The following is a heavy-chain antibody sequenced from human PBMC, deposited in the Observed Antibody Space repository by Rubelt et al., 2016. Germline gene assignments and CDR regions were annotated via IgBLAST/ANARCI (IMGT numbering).Heavy chain of an antibody. CDR3: AKAISELLLGVDYGMDV. J-gene: IGHJ6*02. CDR1: GDSVSSNSAA. Sequence: GPGLVKPSQTLSLTCAISGDSVSSNSAAWNWIRQSPSRGLEWLGRTYYRSKWYNDYAVSVKSRITINPDTSKNQFSLQLNSVTPEDTAVYYCAKAISELLLGVDYGMDVWGQGTTVTVSS. V-gene: IGHV6-1*01. CDR2: TYYRSKWYN. D-gene: IGHD1-26*01.